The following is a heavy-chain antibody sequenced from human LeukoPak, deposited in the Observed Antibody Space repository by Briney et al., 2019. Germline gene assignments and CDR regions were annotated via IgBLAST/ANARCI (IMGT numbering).Heavy chain of an antibody. V-gene: IGHV1-2*02. CDR3: ARDNISGSSSPFDY. D-gene: IGHD1-26*01. CDR2: INPNSGGT. J-gene: IGHJ4*02. Sequence: ASVKVSCKASGYTFTGYYMHWVRQAPGQGLEWMGWINPNSGGTNYAQKLQGRVTMTRDTSISTAYMELSRLRSDDTAVYYCARDNISGSSSPFDYWGQGTLVTVSS. CDR1: GYTFTGYY.